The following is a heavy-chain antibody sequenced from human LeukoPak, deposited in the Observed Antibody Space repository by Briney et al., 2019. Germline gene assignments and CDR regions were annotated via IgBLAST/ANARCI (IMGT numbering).Heavy chain of an antibody. J-gene: IGHJ4*02. Sequence: ASVKVSCKASGYTFTGCYMHWVRQAPGQGLEWMGRINPNSGGTNYAQKFQGRVTMTRDTSISTAYMELSRLRSDDTAVYYCARFCDSSGCNFDYWGQGTLVTVSS. V-gene: IGHV1-2*06. CDR1: GYTFTGCY. CDR2: INPNSGGT. D-gene: IGHD3-22*01. CDR3: ARFCDSSGCNFDY.